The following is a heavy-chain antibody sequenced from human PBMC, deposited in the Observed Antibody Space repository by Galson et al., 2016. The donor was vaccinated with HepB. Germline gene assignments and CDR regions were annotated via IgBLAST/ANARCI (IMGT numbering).Heavy chain of an antibody. CDR1: GSIFSRHW. V-gene: IGHV5-51*01. Sequence: QSGAEVKKPGESLKISCQGSGSIFSRHWIGWVRQMPGKGLEWMGIIHPGDSDTRYSPSFQGQVTISADRSLNTAYLQWSSLKASDTAMYYCATSLAYRSPVTYFDSWGQGTLVSVSS. CDR2: IHPGDSDT. CDR3: ATSLAYRSPVTYFDS. J-gene: IGHJ4*02. D-gene: IGHD2-21*01.